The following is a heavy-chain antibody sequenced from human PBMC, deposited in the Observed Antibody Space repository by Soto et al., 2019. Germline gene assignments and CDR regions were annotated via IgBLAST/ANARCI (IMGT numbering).Heavy chain of an antibody. CDR3: ARDTGWGLGY. CDR1: GDSINSNYC. V-gene: IGHV4-4*02. D-gene: IGHD6-19*01. CDR2: IYYSGGT. Sequence: QVQLQESGPGLVRPSGTLSLTCAVSGDSINSNYCWTWVRQPPGKGLEWIAEIYYSGGTSYNPSLKSRVKISMDKSKNQFSLNLTSGTAADTAMYYCARDTGWGLGYWGQGTLVTVSS. J-gene: IGHJ4*02.